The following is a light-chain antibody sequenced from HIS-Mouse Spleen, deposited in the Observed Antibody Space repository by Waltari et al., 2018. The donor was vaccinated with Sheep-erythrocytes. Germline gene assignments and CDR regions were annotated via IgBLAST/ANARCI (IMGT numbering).Light chain of an antibody. Sequence: QSVLTQPPSASGTPGQRVTISCSGSSSNIGSNTVNWYQQLPGTAPKLRIYSNTQRPSGVTDRFSCSKSGTSASLAISGLQSEDEADYYCAAWDDSLNGPVFGGGTKLTVL. V-gene: IGLV1-44*01. CDR3: AAWDDSLNGPV. CDR1: SSNIGSNT. J-gene: IGLJ3*02. CDR2: SNT.